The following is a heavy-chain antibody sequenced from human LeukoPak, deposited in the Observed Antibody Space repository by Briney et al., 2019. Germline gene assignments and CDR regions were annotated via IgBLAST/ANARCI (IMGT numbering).Heavy chain of an antibody. CDR3: ARVPRPYYYDS. Sequence: GASVTVSCKASGGTFSSYAISWVRPAPGQGLEWMGGIIPIFGTANYAQKFQGRVTITADESTSTAYMELSSLRSEDTAVYYCARVPRPYYYDSWGQGTLVTVSS. J-gene: IGHJ4*02. CDR2: IIPIFGTA. CDR1: GGTFSSYA. D-gene: IGHD3-22*01. V-gene: IGHV1-69*13.